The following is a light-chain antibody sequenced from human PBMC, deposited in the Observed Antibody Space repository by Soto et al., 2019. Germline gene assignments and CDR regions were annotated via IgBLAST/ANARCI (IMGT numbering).Light chain of an antibody. CDR3: QQFVGSLWT. J-gene: IGKJ1*01. CDR2: GAS. V-gene: IGKV3-20*01. CDR1: QSVGSY. Sequence: EIVMTPSPATLPVSQVEIATLSCSASQSVGSYLAWYQQKPGQAPRLLIYGASSRATGIPDRFSGSGSGTDFTLTISRLEPEDFAVYYCQQFVGSLWTFGQGTEVDI.